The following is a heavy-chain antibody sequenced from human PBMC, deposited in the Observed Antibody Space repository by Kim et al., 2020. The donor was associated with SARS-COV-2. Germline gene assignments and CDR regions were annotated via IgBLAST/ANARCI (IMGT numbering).Heavy chain of an antibody. J-gene: IGHJ6*02. CDR1: GYTFTGYY. CDR3: ARENWSYDFWSGYPWDYGMDV. Sequence: ASVKVSCKASGYTFTGYYMHWVRQAPGQGLEWMGWINPNSGGTNYAQKFQGWVTMTRDTSISTAYMELSRLRSDDTAVYYCARENWSYDFWSGYPWDYGMDVWGQGTTVTVSS. D-gene: IGHD3-3*01. CDR2: INPNSGGT. V-gene: IGHV1-2*04.